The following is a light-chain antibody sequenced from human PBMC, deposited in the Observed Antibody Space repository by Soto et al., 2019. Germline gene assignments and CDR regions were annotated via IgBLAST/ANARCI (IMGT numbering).Light chain of an antibody. Sequence: QSVLTQPPSASGTPGQRVTISASGSTSNIGSNTVSWYQQLPGTAPRLLIYDNAERPSGVPDRFSGSKSATSASLAISGLQPEDEGDYYCATWDDSRNGYVFGPGTKLTVL. J-gene: IGLJ1*01. CDR3: ATWDDSRNGYV. CDR1: TSNIGSNT. CDR2: DNA. V-gene: IGLV1-44*01.